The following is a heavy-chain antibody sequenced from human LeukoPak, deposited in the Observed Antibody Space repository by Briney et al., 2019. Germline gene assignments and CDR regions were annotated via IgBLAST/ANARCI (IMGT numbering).Heavy chain of an antibody. Sequence: GGSLRLSCAASGFMFSETWMTWVRQAPGKGLEWVANIKSDGSEKYYVDSVKGRFTTSRDNAKNPLSLQMNSLRAEDTAIYYCAKYHYGSGTSFAYWGQGTLVTVSS. D-gene: IGHD3-10*01. V-gene: IGHV3-7*01. CDR2: IKSDGSEK. J-gene: IGHJ4*02. CDR3: AKYHYGSGTSFAY. CDR1: GFMFSETW.